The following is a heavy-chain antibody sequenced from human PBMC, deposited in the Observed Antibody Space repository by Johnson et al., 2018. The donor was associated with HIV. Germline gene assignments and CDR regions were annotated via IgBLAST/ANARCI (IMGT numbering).Heavy chain of an antibody. CDR3: ASGAYYDFWSGLAHAFDI. CDR1: GFTFSSYA. V-gene: IGHV3-30*04. CDR2: VSYDGTNK. D-gene: IGHD3-3*01. J-gene: IGHJ3*02. Sequence: QVQLVESGGGVVQPGRSLRLSCAASGFTFSSYAMHWVRQAPGKGLEWVAVVSYDGTNKYYADSVKGRLNISRDNSKNTLYLERNSLRAEDTAVYYCASGAYYDFWSGLAHAFDIWGQGTMVTVSS.